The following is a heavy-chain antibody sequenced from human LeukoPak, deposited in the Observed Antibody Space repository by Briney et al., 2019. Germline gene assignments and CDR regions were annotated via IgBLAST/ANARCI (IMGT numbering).Heavy chain of an antibody. CDR2: IYYSGST. Sequence: PSETLSLTCTVSGGSISSYYWSWIRQPPGKGLEWIGYIYYSGSTNYNPSLKSRVTISVDTSKNQFSLKLSSVTAADTAVYYCARGRSDFWSGYYRFDYWGQGTLATVSS. CDR3: ARGRSDFWSGYYRFDY. D-gene: IGHD3-3*01. CDR1: GGSISSYY. V-gene: IGHV4-59*01. J-gene: IGHJ4*02.